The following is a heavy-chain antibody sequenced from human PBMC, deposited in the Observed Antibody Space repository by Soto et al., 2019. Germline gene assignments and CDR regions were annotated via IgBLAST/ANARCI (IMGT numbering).Heavy chain of an antibody. J-gene: IGHJ4*02. CDR2: INAGNGNT. CDR1: GYTFTSYA. Sequence: ASVKVSCKASGYTFTSYAMHWVRQAPGQRLEWMGWINAGNGNTKYSQKFQGRVTITRDTSASTAYMELSSLRSEDTAVYYCARGFRYRSGWDYYFDYWGQGTLVTVSS. V-gene: IGHV1-3*01. D-gene: IGHD6-19*01. CDR3: ARGFRYRSGWDYYFDY.